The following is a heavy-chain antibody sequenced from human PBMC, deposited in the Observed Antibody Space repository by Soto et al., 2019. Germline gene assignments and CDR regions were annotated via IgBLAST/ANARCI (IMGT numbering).Heavy chain of an antibody. V-gene: IGHV4-39*01. J-gene: IGHJ6*02. Sequence: SETLSLTCTVSGGSISSSSYYWGWIRQPPGKGLEWIGSIYYSGSTYYNPSLKSRVTISVDTSKNQFSLKLSSVTAADTAVYYCARHLNSLWRFGELPRLNYYYGMDVWGQGTTVTVSS. CDR3: ARHLNSLWRFGELPRLNYYYGMDV. CDR2: IYYSGST. CDR1: GGSISSSSYY. D-gene: IGHD3-10*01.